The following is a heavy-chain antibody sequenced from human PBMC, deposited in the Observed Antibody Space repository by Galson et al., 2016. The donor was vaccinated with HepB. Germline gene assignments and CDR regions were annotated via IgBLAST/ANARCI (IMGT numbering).Heavy chain of an antibody. Sequence: SLRLSCAASGFTVSSNYMSWVRQAPGKGLEWVSIIYSGGSTYYADSVKGRFTISRDNSKNTVYLQMNSLRAEDAAVYHCARRSSGWSSGAFDIWGQGTMVTVSS. D-gene: IGHD6-19*01. CDR2: IYSGGST. CDR3: ARRSSGWSSGAFDI. V-gene: IGHV3-66*01. CDR1: GFTVSSNY. J-gene: IGHJ3*02.